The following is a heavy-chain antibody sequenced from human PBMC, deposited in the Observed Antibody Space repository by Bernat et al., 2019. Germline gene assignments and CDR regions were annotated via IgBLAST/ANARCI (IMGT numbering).Heavy chain of an antibody. V-gene: IGHV3-33*01. CDR1: GFTFSSYG. D-gene: IGHD6-19*01. J-gene: IGHJ4*02. CDR3: ARDPIYRGWYYFDY. Sequence: QVQLVESGGGVVQPVRSLRLSCAASGFTFSSYGMHWVRQAPGKGLEWVAVIWYDGSNKYYADSVKGRFTISRDNSKNTLYLQMNSLRAEDTAVYYCARDPIYRGWYYFDYWGQGTLVTVSS. CDR2: IWYDGSNK.